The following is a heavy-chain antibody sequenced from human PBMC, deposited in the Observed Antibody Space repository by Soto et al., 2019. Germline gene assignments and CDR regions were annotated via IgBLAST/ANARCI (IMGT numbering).Heavy chain of an antibody. CDR2: IRSQSDGGTR. D-gene: IGHD7-27*01. CDR3: ATAPGYWGSAPLDF. J-gene: IGHJ4*02. Sequence: VQLVESGGGLVKPGGSLRHYCVASGLTFSDAWMNWLRQVPGKGPEWVARIRSQSDGGTRDYTAPVNGRFTISRDDSKSTLYLQMNSLKTDDTAIYYCATAPGYWGSAPLDFWGQGTLVTVSS. CDR1: GLTFSDAW. V-gene: IGHV3-15*07.